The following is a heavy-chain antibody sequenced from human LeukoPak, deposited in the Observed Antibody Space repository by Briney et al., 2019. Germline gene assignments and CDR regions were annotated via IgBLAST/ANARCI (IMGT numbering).Heavy chain of an antibody. CDR1: GYTFTSYD. CDR2: MNPNSGNT. CDR3: ARGIYDSSGYYYVFVAFDI. Sequence: ASVKVSCKASGYTFTSYDINWVRQATGQGLEWMGWMNPNSGNTGYAQKFQGRVTMTRNTSISTAYMELSSLRSEDTAVYYCARGIYDSSGYYYVFVAFDIWGQGTMVTVSS. D-gene: IGHD3-22*01. J-gene: IGHJ3*02. V-gene: IGHV1-8*01.